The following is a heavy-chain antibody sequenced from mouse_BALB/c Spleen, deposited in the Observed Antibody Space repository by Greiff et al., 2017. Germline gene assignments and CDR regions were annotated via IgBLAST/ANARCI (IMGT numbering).Heavy chain of an antibody. CDR1: GYTFTSYW. V-gene: IGHV1-5*01. J-gene: IGHJ3*01. D-gene: IGHD2-4*01. CDR3: THYDYDDGFAY. CDR2: IYPGNSDT. Sequence: EVQLQQSGTVLARPGASVKMSCKASGYTFTSYWMHWVKQRPGQGLEWIGAIYPGNSDTSYNQKFKGKAKLTAVTSTSTAYMELSSLTNEDSAVYYCTHYDYDDGFAYWGQGTLVTVSA.